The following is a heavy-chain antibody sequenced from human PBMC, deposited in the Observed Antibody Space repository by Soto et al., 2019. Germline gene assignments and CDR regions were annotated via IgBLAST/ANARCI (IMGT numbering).Heavy chain of an antibody. CDR2: IVPVFGRP. CDR3: AGEGSGYNF. CDR1: GGSFSNFG. J-gene: IGHJ4*02. V-gene: IGHV1-69*13. D-gene: IGHD5-12*01. Sequence: ASVKVSCKASGGSFSNFGISWVRQAPGQGLEWMGGIVPVFGRPNYAQRFRGRLTITADESTSTGYMELISLRSDDTAVYYCAGEGSGYNFWGQGTQVTVSS.